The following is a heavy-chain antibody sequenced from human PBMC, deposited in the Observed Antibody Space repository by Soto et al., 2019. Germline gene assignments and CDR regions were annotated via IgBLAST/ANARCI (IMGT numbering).Heavy chain of an antibody. Sequence: GESLKISCKGSGYSCTTYWIGWVRQMPGKGLEWMGIIYPDDSDTRYSPSFQGQVTISVDKSISTAYLQWSSLKASDTAIYYCARAMVVAATSNAFDIWGPGTMVTVSS. CDR1: GYSCTTYW. CDR3: ARAMVVAATSNAFDI. J-gene: IGHJ3*02. D-gene: IGHD2-15*01. CDR2: IYPDDSDT. V-gene: IGHV5-51*01.